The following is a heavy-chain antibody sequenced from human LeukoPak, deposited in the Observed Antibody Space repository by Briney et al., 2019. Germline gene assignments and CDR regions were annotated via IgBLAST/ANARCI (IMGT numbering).Heavy chain of an antibody. V-gene: IGHV3-21*01. CDR1: GFTFSNFG. J-gene: IGHJ4*02. CDR2: ISSSSSYI. Sequence: KPGGSLRLSCAASGFTFSNFGMNWVRQAPGKGLEWVSSISSSSSYIYYADSVKGRFTISRNNAKNSLYLQMNSLRAEDTAVYYCASSNYYDSSGYYGIIDYWGQGTLVTVSS. D-gene: IGHD3-22*01. CDR3: ASSNYYDSSGYYGIIDY.